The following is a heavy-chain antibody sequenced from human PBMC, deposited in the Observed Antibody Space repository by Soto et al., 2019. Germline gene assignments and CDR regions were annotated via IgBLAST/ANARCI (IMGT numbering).Heavy chain of an antibody. D-gene: IGHD3-3*01. CDR3: VRVFASNSFDI. V-gene: IGHV3-48*02. CDR2: ISNSGSII. J-gene: IGHJ3*02. Sequence: GGSLRLSCAASGFTFISYIMSWVRQAPGKGLEWVSYISNSGSIIHDADSVKGRFTISRDNAKNSLSLQMNSLRDEDTAVYYCVRVFASNSFDIWGQGTVVTVSS. CDR1: GFTFISYI.